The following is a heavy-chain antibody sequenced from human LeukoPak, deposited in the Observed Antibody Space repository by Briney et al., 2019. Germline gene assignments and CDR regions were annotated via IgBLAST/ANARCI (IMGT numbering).Heavy chain of an antibody. J-gene: IGHJ5*02. V-gene: IGHV3-73*01. CDR1: GFTSSGSP. D-gene: IGHD2-15*01. CDR3: TRQSIDLDCSATYCSNWFDP. CDR2: IKSNTNSYAT. Sequence: GGSLRLSCAASGFTSSGSPMHWVRQASGKGLEWVGRIKSNTNSYATAYAASVKGRFTISRDDSKNTAYLQMNSLRTEDTAVYYCTRQSIDLDCSATYCSNWFDPWGQGTLVTVSS.